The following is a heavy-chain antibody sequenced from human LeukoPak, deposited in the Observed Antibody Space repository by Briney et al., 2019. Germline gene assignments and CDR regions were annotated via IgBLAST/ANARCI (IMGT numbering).Heavy chain of an antibody. CDR3: ARDPRSIAVAGREDP. V-gene: IGHV4-59*12. CDR2: IYYSGST. Sequence: PSETLSLTCTVSGGSISSYYWSWIRQPPGKGLEWIGYIYYSGSTNYNPSLKSRVTISVDTSKNQFSLKLSSVTAADTAVYYCARDPRSIAVAGREDPWGQGTLVTVSS. D-gene: IGHD6-19*01. CDR1: GGSISSYY. J-gene: IGHJ5*02.